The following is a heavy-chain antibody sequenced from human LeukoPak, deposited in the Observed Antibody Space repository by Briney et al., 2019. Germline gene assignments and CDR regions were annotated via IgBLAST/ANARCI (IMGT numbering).Heavy chain of an antibody. CDR1: GYSISSGYY. CDR3: ARGGRYMSASWYRSVYYYMDV. D-gene: IGHD6-13*01. J-gene: IGHJ6*03. V-gene: IGHV4-38-2*02. CDR2: IYHSGST. Sequence: SETLSLTCTVSGYSISSGYYWGWIRQPPGKGLEWSGSIYHSGSTYYNPSLKSRVTISVDTSKNQFSLKLSSVPAADTAVYYCARGGRYMSASWYRSVYYYMDVWGKGTTVTVSS.